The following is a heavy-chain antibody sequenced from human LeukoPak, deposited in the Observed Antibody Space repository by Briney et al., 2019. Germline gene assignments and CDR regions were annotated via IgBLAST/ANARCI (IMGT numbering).Heavy chain of an antibody. D-gene: IGHD2-21*02. CDR2: ISSSSSYT. J-gene: IGHJ3*02. CDR1: GFTFSDYY. V-gene: IGHV3-11*05. Sequence: GGSLRLSCAASGFTFSDYYMSWIRQAPGKGLEWVSYISSSSSYTNYADSVKGRFTISRDDSKNTLYLQMNSLRAEDTAVYYCAKDYCGGDCYPDAFDIWGQGTMVTVSS. CDR3: AKDYCGGDCYPDAFDI.